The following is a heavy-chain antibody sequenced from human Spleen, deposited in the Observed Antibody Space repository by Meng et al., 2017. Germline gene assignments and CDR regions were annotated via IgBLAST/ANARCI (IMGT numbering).Heavy chain of an antibody. J-gene: IGHJ3*02. V-gene: IGHV3-15*01. CDR1: GFILSNAW. CDR2: IKSKTDGGTT. D-gene: IGHD2-8*01. CDR3: TTAPLEYCTKAVCSRPLDI. Sequence: GESLKISCAASGFILSNAWINWVRQAPGKGLEWVGRIKSKTDGGTTDYAVPVNGTFTISTDDSKNTLYLHMNSLKTEDTAVYYCTTAPLEYCTKAVCSRPLDIWGQGTMVTVSS.